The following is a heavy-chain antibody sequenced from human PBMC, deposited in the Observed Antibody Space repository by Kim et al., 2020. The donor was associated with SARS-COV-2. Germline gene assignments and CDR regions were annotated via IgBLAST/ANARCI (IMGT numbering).Heavy chain of an antibody. CDR1: GFSVSDYW. V-gene: IGHV3-74*01. CDR3: GAVAVAGPG. Sequence: GGSLRLSCAASGFSVSDYWMHWVRQAPGKGLVWVSRISSDGTTTNYADSVNGRFTISRDIAKNTLYLQMNSLRAEDTAVYYCGAVAVAGPGWGQGTLVT. D-gene: IGHD6-19*01. CDR2: ISSDGTTT. J-gene: IGHJ4*02.